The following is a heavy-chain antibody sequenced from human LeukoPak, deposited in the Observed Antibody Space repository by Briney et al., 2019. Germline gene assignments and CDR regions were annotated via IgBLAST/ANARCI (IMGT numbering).Heavy chain of an antibody. CDR2: IYYSGST. CDR3: ARDISPYYFDN. CDR1: GGSISSYY. Sequence: PSETLSLTCTVSGGSISSYYLSWIRQPPGKGLEWIGYIYYSGSTNYNPSLKSRVIISIDTSKNQFSLKVSSVTAADTAVYYCARDISPYYFDNWGQGTLVTVSS. V-gene: IGHV4-59*01. J-gene: IGHJ4*02.